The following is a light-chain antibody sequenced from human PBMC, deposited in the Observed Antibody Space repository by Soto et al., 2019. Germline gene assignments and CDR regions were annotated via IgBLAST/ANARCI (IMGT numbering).Light chain of an antibody. CDR2: SNN. V-gene: IGLV1-51*01. J-gene: IGLJ2*01. CDR1: XXXIVNNF. Sequence: QSVLTQPPSVSAAPGERVTISCXXXXXXIVNNFVSWYQQLPGTAPQLLIPSNNKRPSGVPDRFSGSKGGSSATLDITGLQTGDEAHYYCGTWDYSLTAFVFGGGTKLTVL. CDR3: GTWDYSLTAFV.